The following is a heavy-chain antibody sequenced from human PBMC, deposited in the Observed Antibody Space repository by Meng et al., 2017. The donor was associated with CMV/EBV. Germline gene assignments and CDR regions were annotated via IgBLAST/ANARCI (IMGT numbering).Heavy chain of an antibody. CDR3: ARVTEGDWYFDL. D-gene: IGHD1-14*01. V-gene: IGHV4-34*01. J-gene: IGHJ2*01. CDR2: INHSGTT. CDR1: GGSFSGDH. Sequence: GSLRLSCAVYGGSFSGDHWNWIRQPPGKGLECIGEINHSGTTIYSPSLRSRVTISIDRSKKQFSLRLNSVTAADTAVYYCARVTEGDWYFDLWGRGTLVTVSS.